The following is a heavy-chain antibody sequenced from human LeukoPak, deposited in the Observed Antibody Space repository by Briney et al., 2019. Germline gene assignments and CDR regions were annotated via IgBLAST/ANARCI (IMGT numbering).Heavy chain of an antibody. CDR2: FDPEDGET. D-gene: IGHD3-16*02. J-gene: IGHJ4*02. CDR1: GYTLTELS. V-gene: IGHV1-24*01. CDR3: ATLKNYVWGSYREPTGEAYFDS. Sequence: GASVKVSCKVSGYTLTELSMHWVRQAPGKGLEWMGGFDPEDGETIYAQKFQGRVTMTEDTSTDTAYMELSSLRSEDTAVYYCATLKNYVWGSYREPTGEAYFDSWGQGTLVTVSS.